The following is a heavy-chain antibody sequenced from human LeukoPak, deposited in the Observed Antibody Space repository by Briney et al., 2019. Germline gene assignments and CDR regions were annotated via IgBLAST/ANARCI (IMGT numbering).Heavy chain of an antibody. CDR2: IGGSGANT. V-gene: IGHV3-23*01. Sequence: GGSLRLSCAASGFTFNNYAMNWVRQAPGKGLEWVSGIGGSGANTYYADSVKRRSTISSDNSNHRVYLQMNSLRADDPGVYYCARDMVDPPPWGQGALVTVSS. J-gene: IGHJ4*02. CDR3: ARDMVDPPP. CDR1: GFTFNNYA. D-gene: IGHD4/OR15-4a*01.